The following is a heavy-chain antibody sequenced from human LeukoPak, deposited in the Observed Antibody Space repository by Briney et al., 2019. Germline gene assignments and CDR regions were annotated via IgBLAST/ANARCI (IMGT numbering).Heavy chain of an antibody. J-gene: IGHJ4*02. CDR1: GFTFSNSA. D-gene: IGHD6-19*01. Sequence: GGSLRLSCAASGFTFSNSAMYWVRQAPGKGLEYVSVISTTGDRTYYADSVKGRFTISRDNSKNTLYLQMGSLRADDMAVYYCARGLASSSSGWYDTFDYWGQGALVTVSS. CDR3: ARGLASSSSGWYDTFDY. CDR2: ISTTGDRT. V-gene: IGHV3-64*02.